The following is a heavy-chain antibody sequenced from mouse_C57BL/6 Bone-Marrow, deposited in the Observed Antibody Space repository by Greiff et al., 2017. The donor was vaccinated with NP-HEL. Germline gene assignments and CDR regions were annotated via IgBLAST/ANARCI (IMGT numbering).Heavy chain of an antibody. D-gene: IGHD2-1*01. V-gene: IGHV2-9-1*01. J-gene: IGHJ4*01. CDR2: IWTGGGS. CDR1: GFSFPRYS. Sequence: QVQLQESGPGLVAPSPCLSLTCTVSGFSFPRYSISWVRQPPGQGLEWLGVIWTGGGSNYNSALKSRLRISKDNTKSQVFLKMNSLQTDDTARYYCATIYLYAMDYWGQGTSVTVSS. CDR3: ATIYLYAMDY.